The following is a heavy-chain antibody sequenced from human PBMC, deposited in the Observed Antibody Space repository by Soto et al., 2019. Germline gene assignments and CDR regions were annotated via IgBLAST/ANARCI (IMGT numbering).Heavy chain of an antibody. D-gene: IGHD1-26*01. V-gene: IGHV4-4*07. CDR2: FHPVAES. CDR1: GGSINNYY. J-gene: IGHJ4*02. Sequence: QVRLQESGPRLVRPSETLSLTCTVSGGSINNYYWNWIRQPAGRGLEWLGRFHPVAESHYNASLRSRISMSSDASKNQVSLNRNSVTAADTALYYCASLGPTIDYWGPGIRVTVSP. CDR3: ASLGPTIDY.